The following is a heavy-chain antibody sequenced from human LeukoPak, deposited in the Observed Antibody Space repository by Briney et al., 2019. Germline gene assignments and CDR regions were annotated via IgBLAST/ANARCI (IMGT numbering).Heavy chain of an antibody. D-gene: IGHD4/OR15-4a*01. V-gene: IGHV4-4*07. Sequence: SETLSLTCTVSGGSISSYYWSWIRQPAGKGLEWIGRIYTSGSTNYNPSLKSRVTMSVDTSKNQFSLKLSSVTAADTAVYYCARDGDMVPHDAFDIWGQGTMVTVSS. CDR1: GGSISSYY. CDR3: ARDGDMVPHDAFDI. J-gene: IGHJ3*02. CDR2: IYTSGST.